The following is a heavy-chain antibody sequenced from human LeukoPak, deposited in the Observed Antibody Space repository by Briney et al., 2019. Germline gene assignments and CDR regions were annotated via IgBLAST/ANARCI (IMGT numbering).Heavy chain of an antibody. V-gene: IGHV3-33*01. Sequence: GGSLRLSCAASAFAFTDYGFHWARQPPGKGLEWVAGIWDDGSKKFYVDSVQGRFTISRDNSKNLLHLQMNSLRSEDTAVYYCARDFCSTSFCFDYWGQGSLVTVSS. CDR1: AFAFTDYG. J-gene: IGHJ4*02. D-gene: IGHD2/OR15-2a*01. CDR2: IWDDGSKK. CDR3: ARDFCSTSFCFDY.